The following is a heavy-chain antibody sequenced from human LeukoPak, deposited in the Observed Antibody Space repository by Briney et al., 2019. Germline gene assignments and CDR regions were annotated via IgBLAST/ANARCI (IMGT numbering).Heavy chain of an antibody. CDR2: IYHSGST. D-gene: IGHD1-26*01. CDR3: ARGRGGSYWRTNWLDP. J-gene: IGHJ5*02. CDR1: GGSISSSNW. V-gene: IGHV4-4*02. Sequence: SETLSLTCAVSGGSISSSNWWGWGRQSPGKGLEWIGVIYHSGSTNYNPSLKSRVTISVDKSKNQFSLKLSSVTAADTAVYYCARGRGGSYWRTNWLDPWGQGTLVTVSS.